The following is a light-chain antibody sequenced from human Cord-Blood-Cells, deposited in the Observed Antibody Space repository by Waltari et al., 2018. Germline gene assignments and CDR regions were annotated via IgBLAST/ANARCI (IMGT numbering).Light chain of an antibody. CDR3: CSYAGSSTYYV. V-gene: IGLV2-23*01. J-gene: IGLJ1*01. Sequence: QSALTQPASVSGSPGQSITISCTGTSSDVGSYNLVSWYQQHPGKAPKLMIYEGSKRPSGVLTRFSGSKSGNTASLTISGLQAEDEADYYCCSYAGSSTYYVFGTGTKFTVL. CDR2: EGS. CDR1: SSDVGSYNL.